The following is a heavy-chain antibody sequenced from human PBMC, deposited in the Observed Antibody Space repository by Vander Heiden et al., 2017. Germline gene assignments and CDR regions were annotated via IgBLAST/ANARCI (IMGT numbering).Heavy chain of an antibody. J-gene: IGHJ6*02. D-gene: IGHD2-2*02. V-gene: IGHV3-48*02. CDR3: ARDPMDLALIVVVPAAILYGMDV. CDR2: ISSSSSTI. CDR1: GFTFRSYS. Sequence: EVQLVESGGGLVQPGGSLRLSCAASGFTFRSYSMNWVRPAPGKGLEWVSYISSSSSTIYYADSVKGRFTISRDNAKNSLYLQMNSRRDEDTAVYYCARDPMDLALIVVVPAAILYGMDVWGQGTTVTVSS.